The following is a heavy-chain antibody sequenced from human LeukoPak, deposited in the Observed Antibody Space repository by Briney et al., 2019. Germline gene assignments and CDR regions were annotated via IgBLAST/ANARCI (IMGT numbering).Heavy chain of an antibody. J-gene: IGHJ6*02. CDR2: INHSGST. V-gene: IGHV4-34*01. D-gene: IGHD3-3*01. CDR1: GGSFSGYY. CDR3: ARVFASNYDFWSGYYTGMRYYGMDV. Sequence: SETLSLTCAVYGGSFSGYYWSWIRQPPGKGLEWIGEINHSGSTNYSPSLKSRVTISVDTSKNQFSLKLSSVTAADTAVYYWARVFASNYDFWSGYYTGMRYYGMDVWGQGTTVTVSS.